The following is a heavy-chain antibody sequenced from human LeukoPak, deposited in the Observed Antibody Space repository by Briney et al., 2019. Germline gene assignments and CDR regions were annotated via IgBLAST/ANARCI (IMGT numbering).Heavy chain of an antibody. J-gene: IGHJ4*02. D-gene: IGHD2-21*02. CDR2: INAYNGNT. Sequence: ASVKVSCKASGYTFTNCGIIWVRQAPGQGLEWMGWINAYNGNTNYAQRLQGRITMTTDTFTSTAYMELRSLRSDDTAVYYCARDQGDSPDYWGQGTLVTVSS. CDR1: GYTFTNCG. CDR3: ARDQGDSPDY. V-gene: IGHV1-18*01.